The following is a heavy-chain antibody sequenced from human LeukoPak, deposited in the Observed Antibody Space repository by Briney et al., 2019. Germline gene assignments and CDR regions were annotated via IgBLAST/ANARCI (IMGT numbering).Heavy chain of an antibody. CDR3: ASYCSGTSCANFDY. CDR1: GSSFTSYW. D-gene: IGHD2-15*01. V-gene: IGHV5-10-1*01. J-gene: IGHJ4*02. Sequence: GESLQISSKGSGSSFTSYWISWVRPMPGKGLEWRGRIDLSESYTNYSPSFQGHVTISADKSIGNAYLQWRSLKASDAALYYCASYCSGTSCANFDYWGQGTLVTVSS. CDR2: IDLSESYT.